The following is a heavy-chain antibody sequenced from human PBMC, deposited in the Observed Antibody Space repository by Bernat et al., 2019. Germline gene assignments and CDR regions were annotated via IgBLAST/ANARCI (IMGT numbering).Heavy chain of an antibody. D-gene: IGHD3-22*01. V-gene: IGHV3-11*05. Sequence: QVQLVESGGCLVKPGVSLRLSCAASGFTFSDYYMSWIRQAPGKGLEWVSYISSSSSYTNYADSVKGRFTISRDNAKNSLYLQMNSLRAEDTAVYYCARSYDSSCYYYGYFDLWGRGTLVTVSS. CDR1: GFTFSDYY. CDR3: ARSYDSSCYYYGYFDL. J-gene: IGHJ2*01. CDR2: ISSSSSYT.